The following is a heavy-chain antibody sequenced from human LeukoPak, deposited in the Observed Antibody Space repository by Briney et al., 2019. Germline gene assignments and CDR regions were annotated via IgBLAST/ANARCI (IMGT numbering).Heavy chain of an antibody. V-gene: IGHV3-30*01. D-gene: IGHD3-22*01. CDR1: GFTFTSYA. Sequence: GRPLRLSCAASGFTFTSYAMHRVRQAPGKRLEWVSLISYDGSKYYSADSVKGRFTISRDNSKNTLYLQMNSLRAEDTAVYYCARDHSHYDSSGYFGLWGQGALVTVSS. CDR2: ISYDGSKY. J-gene: IGHJ4*02. CDR3: ARDHSHYDSSGYFGL.